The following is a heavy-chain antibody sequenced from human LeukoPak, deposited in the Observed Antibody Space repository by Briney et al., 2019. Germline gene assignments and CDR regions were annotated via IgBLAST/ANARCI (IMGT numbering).Heavy chain of an antibody. V-gene: IGHV3-23*01. CDR3: AKDGFGELSGYYYYMDV. CDR1: GFTFSSYA. Sequence: GGSLRLSCAASGFTFSSYAMSWVRQAPGKGLEWVSAISGSGGSTYYADSVKGRFTISRDNSKNTLYLQMNSLRAEDTAVYYCAKDGFGELSGYYYYMDVWGKGTTVTVSS. D-gene: IGHD3-10*01. CDR2: ISGSGGST. J-gene: IGHJ6*03.